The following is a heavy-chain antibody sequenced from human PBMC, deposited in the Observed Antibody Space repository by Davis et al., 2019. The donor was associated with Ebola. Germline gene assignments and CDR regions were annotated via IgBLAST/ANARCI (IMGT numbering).Heavy chain of an antibody. D-gene: IGHD6-19*01. CDR2: ISAYNGNT. Sequence: ASVKVSCKASGYTFTSYGISWVRQAPGQGLEWMGWISAYNGNTNYAQKLQGRVTMTTDTSTSTAYMELRSLRSDDTAVYYCARDLEGWYPRRGWFDPWGQGTLVTVSS. CDR1: GYTFTSYG. V-gene: IGHV1-18*04. J-gene: IGHJ5*02. CDR3: ARDLEGWYPRRGWFDP.